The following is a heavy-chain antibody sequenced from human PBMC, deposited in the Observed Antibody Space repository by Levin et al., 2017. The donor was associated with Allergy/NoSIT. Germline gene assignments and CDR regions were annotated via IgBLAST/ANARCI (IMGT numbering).Heavy chain of an antibody. J-gene: IGHJ3*01. Sequence: PGGSLRLSCTTSGFTLSSDWMHWVRQVPGKGLVWVSRISENGRTINYADSVRGRFTISRDDAKNTLYLQMNSLTDEDTALYYCARVKASKAFSFDLWGQGTMVIVFS. CDR1: GFTLSSDW. CDR3: ARVKASKAFSFDL. V-gene: IGHV3-74*01. CDR2: ISENGRTI.